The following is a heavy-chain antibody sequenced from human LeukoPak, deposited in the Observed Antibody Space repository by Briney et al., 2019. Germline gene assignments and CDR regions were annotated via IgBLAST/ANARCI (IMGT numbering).Heavy chain of an antibody. V-gene: IGHV3-66*01. CDR1: GFTVSSNY. J-gene: IGHJ4*02. CDR2: IYSGGST. CDR3: ARRASGWYYFDY. D-gene: IGHD6-19*01. Sequence: SGGSLRLSCAASGFTVSSNYMSWVRQAPGKGLEWVSVIYSGGSTYYADSVKGRFTISRDNSKNTLYLQMNSLRAEDTAVYYCARRASGWYYFDYWGQGTLVTVSS.